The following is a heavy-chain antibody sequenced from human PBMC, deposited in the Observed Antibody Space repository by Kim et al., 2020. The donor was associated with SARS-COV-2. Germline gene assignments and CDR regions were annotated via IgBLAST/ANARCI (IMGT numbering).Heavy chain of an antibody. CDR3: ARVEFLAYCGGDCYSGYFQH. Sequence: ASVKVSCKASGYTFTSYGISWVRQAPGQGLEWMGWISAYNGNTNYAQKLQGRVTMTTDTSTSTAYMELRSLRSDDTAVYYCARVEFLAYCGGDCYSGYFQHWGQGTLVTVSS. CDR1: GYTFTSYG. D-gene: IGHD2-21*02. J-gene: IGHJ1*01. V-gene: IGHV1-18*01. CDR2: ISAYNGNT.